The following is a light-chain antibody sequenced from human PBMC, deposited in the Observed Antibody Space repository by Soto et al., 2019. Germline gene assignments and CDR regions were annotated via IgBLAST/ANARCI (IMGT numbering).Light chain of an antibody. V-gene: IGLV2-14*01. CDR3: REYTARSTLV. J-gene: IGLJ3*02. Sequence: QSALTQPASVSGSAGQSITISCSGTMRDVGAYNPVSWYQQHPGTAPKLIIYEGRTRPSGISSRFSGSRSGNTASLTISGLQPEDEGHYYYREYTARSTLVVGGGTQVTLL. CDR1: MRDVGAYNP. CDR2: EGR.